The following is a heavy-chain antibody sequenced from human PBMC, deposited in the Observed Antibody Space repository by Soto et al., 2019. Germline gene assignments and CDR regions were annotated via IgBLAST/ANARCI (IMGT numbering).Heavy chain of an antibody. CDR1: GYTFTSFG. J-gene: IGHJ6*02. Sequence: GASVKVSCKASGYTFTSFGINWVRQAPGQGLEWMGWISAYNGDTNYAQKLRGRVTVTTDTSTTTAYMELRSLRSDDTAVYYCARPVDYYYYDMDVWGQGTTVTVSS. CDR2: ISAYNGDT. V-gene: IGHV1-18*01. CDR3: ARPVDYYYYDMDV.